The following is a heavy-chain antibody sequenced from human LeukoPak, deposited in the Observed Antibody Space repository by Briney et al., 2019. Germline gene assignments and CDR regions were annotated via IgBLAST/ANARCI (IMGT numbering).Heavy chain of an antibody. D-gene: IGHD1-1*01. Sequence: PGGSLRLSCAASGFTFSSYNMNWVRQAPGKGLEWVSSISGSSDYIYYADSVKGRFTVSRDNAKNSLYLQMSGLRAEDTAMYYCARPLERSGGARYWDYWGQGSLVTVSS. V-gene: IGHV3-21*01. J-gene: IGHJ4*02. CDR3: ARPLERSGGARYWDY. CDR1: GFTFSSYN. CDR2: ISGSSDYI.